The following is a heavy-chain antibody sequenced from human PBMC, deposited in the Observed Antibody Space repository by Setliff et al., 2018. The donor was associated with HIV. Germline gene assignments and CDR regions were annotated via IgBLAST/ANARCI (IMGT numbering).Heavy chain of an antibody. D-gene: IGHD2-2*01. CDR1: GGSITNYAYY. CDR2: VFHTGFA. V-gene: IGHV4-39*01. CDR3: ARQPVPGGVVVPGDDWADP. Sequence: LSLTCTVSGGSITNYAYYWAWIRQSPGKGLEWIGNVFHTGFAHYNPSFRSRVTMSVDTSKNQFSLKVTSVTAADTAVYYCARQPVPGGVVVPGDDWADPWGQGTLVTVS. J-gene: IGHJ5*02.